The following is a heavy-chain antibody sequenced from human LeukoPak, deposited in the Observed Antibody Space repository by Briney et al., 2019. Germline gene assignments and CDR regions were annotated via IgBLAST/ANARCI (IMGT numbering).Heavy chain of an antibody. V-gene: IGHV5-51*01. CDR1: GYSFTSNW. Sequence: GASLKISCKGSGYSFTSNWIGWVLQMPGKGLEWMGIIYPGDSDTRYSPSFQGQVTISVDKSITTAYLQWTSLKASDTAMYYCAKVYNDYSFDYWGQGTLVTVSS. CDR2: IYPGDSDT. J-gene: IGHJ4*02. D-gene: IGHD4-11*01. CDR3: AKVYNDYSFDY.